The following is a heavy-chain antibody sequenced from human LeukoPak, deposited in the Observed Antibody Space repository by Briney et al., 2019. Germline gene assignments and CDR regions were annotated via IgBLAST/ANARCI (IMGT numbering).Heavy chain of an antibody. D-gene: IGHD1-1*01. Sequence: KPSETLSLTCAVSNYSISDCHCWGRIRQPPGKGLEWIANAFQSGSTYYSPPLRSRVTVSVDTSKNQVSLMVRSVTAADTAVYYCVRGGASRWGTISFDFWGQGKLVTVSS. J-gene: IGHJ4*02. CDR2: AFQSGST. CDR1: NYSISDCHC. V-gene: IGHV4-38-2*01. CDR3: VRGGASRWGTISFDF.